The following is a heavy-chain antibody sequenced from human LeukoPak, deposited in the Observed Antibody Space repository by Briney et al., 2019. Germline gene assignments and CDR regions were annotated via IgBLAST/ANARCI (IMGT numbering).Heavy chain of an antibody. J-gene: IGHJ4*02. CDR2: ISYDGSNK. V-gene: IGHV3-30*18. D-gene: IGHD6-19*01. CDR3: AKDHASGIAVAGTGY. CDR1: GFTFSSYG. Sequence: GGSLRLSCTASGFTFSSYGMHWVRQAPGKGLEWVAVISYDGSNKYYADSVKGRFTISRDNSKNTLYLQMNSLRAEDTAVYYCAKDHASGIAVAGTGYWGQGTLVTVSS.